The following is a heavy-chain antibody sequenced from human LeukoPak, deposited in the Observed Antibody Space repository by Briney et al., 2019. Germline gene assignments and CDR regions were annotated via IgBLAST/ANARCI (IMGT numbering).Heavy chain of an antibody. CDR1: GYTFTSYG. V-gene: IGHV1-18*01. J-gene: IGHJ4*02. D-gene: IGHD3-22*01. CDR2: ISAYNGNT. CDR3: ARDSPRITMIVVDDHPSDY. Sequence: ASVKVSCKASGYTFTSYGISWVRQAPGQGLEWMGWISAYNGNTNYAQKLQGRVTMTTDTSTSTAYMELRSLRSDDTAVYYCARDSPRITMIVVDDHPSDYWGQGTLVTVSS.